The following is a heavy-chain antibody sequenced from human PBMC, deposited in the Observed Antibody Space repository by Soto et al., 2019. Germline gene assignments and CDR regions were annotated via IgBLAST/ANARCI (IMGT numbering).Heavy chain of an antibody. Sequence: GGTLRLSCAVSGLTLSSNYIGWARQAPGKGLEWVSFIKSGDSAYYADSVRGRFTVSRHDSENTLYLQMNSLTVEDTAVYYCARVQSDGNGWYHFDYWGQGTLVTGSS. V-gene: IGHV3-53*04. CDR2: IKSGDSA. D-gene: IGHD6-19*01. CDR1: GLTLSSNY. J-gene: IGHJ4*02. CDR3: ARVQSDGNGWYHFDY.